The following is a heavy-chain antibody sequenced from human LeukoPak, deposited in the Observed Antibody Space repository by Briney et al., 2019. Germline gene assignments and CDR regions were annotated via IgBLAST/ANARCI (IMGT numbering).Heavy chain of an antibody. J-gene: IGHJ3*02. CDR3: ARGSSIAARPIGAFDI. D-gene: IGHD6-6*01. Sequence: SETLSLTCTVSGGSISSTSYYWGWIRQPPGKGLEWIGSIYYSGSTNYNPSLKSRVTMSVDTSKNQFSLKLSSVTAADTAVYYCARGSSIAARPIGAFDIWGQGTMVTVSS. CDR1: GGSISSTSYY. CDR2: IYYSGST. V-gene: IGHV4-39*07.